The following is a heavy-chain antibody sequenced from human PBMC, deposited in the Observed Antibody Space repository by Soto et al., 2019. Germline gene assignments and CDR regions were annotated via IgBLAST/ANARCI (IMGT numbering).Heavy chain of an antibody. D-gene: IGHD1-7*01. CDR1: GFTFSSYG. Sequence: GGSLRLSCAASGFTFSSYGMHWVRQAPGKGLEWVAVIWYDGSNKYYADSVKGRFTISRDNSKNTLYLQMNSLRAEDTAVYYCARDHWNYGHYYYRMDVWGQGTTVTVSS. CDR2: IWYDGSNK. CDR3: ARDHWNYGHYYYRMDV. J-gene: IGHJ6*02. V-gene: IGHV3-33*01.